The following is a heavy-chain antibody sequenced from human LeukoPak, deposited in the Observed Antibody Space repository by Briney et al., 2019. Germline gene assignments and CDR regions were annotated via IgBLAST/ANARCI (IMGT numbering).Heavy chain of an antibody. CDR2: INHSGST. D-gene: IGHD2-2*01. Sequence: SETLSLTRAVYGGSFSGYYWSWIRQPPGKGLEWIGEINHSGSTNYNPSLKSRVTISVDTSKNQFSLKLSSVTAADTAVYYCATRTSSTSPAGFDYWGQGTLVTVSS. CDR1: GGSFSGYY. V-gene: IGHV4-34*01. J-gene: IGHJ4*02. CDR3: ATRTSSTSPAGFDY.